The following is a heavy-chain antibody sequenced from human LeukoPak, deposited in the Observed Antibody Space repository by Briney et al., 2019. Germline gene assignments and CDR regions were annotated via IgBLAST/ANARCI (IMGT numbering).Heavy chain of an antibody. V-gene: IGHV4-4*07. Sequence: PSENLSLTCTVSGGSINSYYWSWLRQPAGKGLEWLGLIYTSGRINYNSSLKSRLTISVDTSKNQFSLELRSVTAADTAVYYCARDLGGGSPGWGQGTLVTVSS. CDR3: ARDLGGGSPG. CDR1: GGSINSYY. CDR2: IYTSGRI. D-gene: IGHD2-15*01. J-gene: IGHJ4*02.